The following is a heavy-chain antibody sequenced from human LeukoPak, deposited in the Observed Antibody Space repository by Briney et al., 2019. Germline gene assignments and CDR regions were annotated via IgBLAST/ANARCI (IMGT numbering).Heavy chain of an antibody. CDR2: INHSGST. D-gene: IGHD5-18*01. CDR1: GGSISSSSYY. J-gene: IGHJ3*02. Sequence: SETLSLTCTVSGGSISSSSYYWGWIRQPPGKGLEWIGEINHSGSTNYNPSLKSRVTISVDTSKNQFSLKLSSVTAADTAVNYCARGYSYGNDAFDIWGQGTMVTVSS. CDR3: ARGYSYGNDAFDI. V-gene: IGHV4-39*07.